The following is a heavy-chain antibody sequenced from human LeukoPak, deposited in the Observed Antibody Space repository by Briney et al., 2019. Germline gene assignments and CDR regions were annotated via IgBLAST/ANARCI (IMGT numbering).Heavy chain of an antibody. CDR3: ARASAFNWNDY. D-gene: IGHD6-6*01. J-gene: IGHJ5*01. CDR2: IYYSGST. Sequence: SETLSLTCTVSGGSISGYYWSWIWQPPGKGLEWIGYIYYSGSTNYNPSLKSRVTISVDTSKNQFSLKLSSVTAADTAVYYCARASAFNWNDYWGDGTVVTVSS. V-gene: IGHV4-59*01. CDR1: GGSISGYY.